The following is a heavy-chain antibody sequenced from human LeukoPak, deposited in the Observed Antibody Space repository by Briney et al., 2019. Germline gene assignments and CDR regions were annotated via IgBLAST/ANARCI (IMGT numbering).Heavy chain of an antibody. V-gene: IGHV3-7*05. CDR3: ARDSGGYLDY. CDR1: GFTFSRYW. Sequence: PGGSLRLSCAASGFTFSRYWMAWVRQAPGKGLEWVANIKQDESEKYYVDSVKGRFTISRDNAKNSVFLQMNSLRAEDTAVYHCARDSGGYLDYWGQGTLVTVSS. D-gene: IGHD2-15*01. CDR2: IKQDESEK. J-gene: IGHJ4*02.